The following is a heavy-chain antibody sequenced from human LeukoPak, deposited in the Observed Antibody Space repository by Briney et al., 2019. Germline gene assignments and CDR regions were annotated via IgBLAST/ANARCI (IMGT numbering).Heavy chain of an antibody. CDR3: AREGDYAIDY. J-gene: IGHJ4*02. CDR1: GGSISGSSYF. Sequence: SETLSLTCTVSGGSISGSSYFWGWIRQPPGKGLEWMGSIYYSGSTYYNPSLKSRVTISVDTSKNQFSLKLSSVTAADTAVYYCAREGDYAIDYWGQGTLVTVSS. V-gene: IGHV4-39*02. CDR2: IYYSGST. D-gene: IGHD4/OR15-4a*01.